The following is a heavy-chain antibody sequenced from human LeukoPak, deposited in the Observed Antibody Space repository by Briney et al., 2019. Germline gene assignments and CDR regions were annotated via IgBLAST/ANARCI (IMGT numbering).Heavy chain of an antibody. D-gene: IGHD7-27*01. CDR2: MGIGTSTI. CDR3: VRDKDWGFVS. Sequence: PGGSLRLSCAASGFTFTTYSMDWVRQAPGKGLEWVSHMGIGTSTIGYADSVKGRFTISRDNAKNSVHLQMSNLRVDDSAVYYCVRDKDWGFVSWGQGTLVTVSS. CDR1: GFTFTTYS. V-gene: IGHV3-48*01. J-gene: IGHJ4*02.